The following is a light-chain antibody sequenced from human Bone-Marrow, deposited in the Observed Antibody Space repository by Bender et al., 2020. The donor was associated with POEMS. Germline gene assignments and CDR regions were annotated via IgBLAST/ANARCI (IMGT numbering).Light chain of an antibody. CDR3: SSYAGGNNVV. CDR2: GVK. J-gene: IGLJ2*01. V-gene: IGLV2-14*03. CDR1: NSDIGSYDF. Sequence: QSALTQPASASGSPGQSLTISCTGTNSDIGSYDFVSWYQQLPGKAPRLILYGVKNRPSGVSYRFSGSKSANTASLTISGLQAEDEADYYCSSYAGGNNVVFGGGTKLTVL.